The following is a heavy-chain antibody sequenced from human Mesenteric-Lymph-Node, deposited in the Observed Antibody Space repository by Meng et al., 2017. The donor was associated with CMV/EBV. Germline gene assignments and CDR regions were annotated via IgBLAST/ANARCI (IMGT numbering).Heavy chain of an antibody. Sequence: ASVKVSCKASGYTFTAYYMHWVRQAPGQGLEWMGWMNPNSGNTGYAQKFQGRVTMTRNTSISTAYMELSSLRSEDTAVYYCARGTGGPYYYGMDVWGQGTTVTVSS. V-gene: IGHV1-8*02. CDR2: MNPNSGNT. CDR3: ARGTGGPYYYGMDV. CDR1: GYTFTAYY. J-gene: IGHJ6*02. D-gene: IGHD1-14*01.